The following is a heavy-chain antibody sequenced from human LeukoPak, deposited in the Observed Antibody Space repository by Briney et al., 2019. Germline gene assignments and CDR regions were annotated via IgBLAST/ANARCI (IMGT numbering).Heavy chain of an antibody. CDR1: GFTFSSYA. J-gene: IGHJ3*02. Sequence: GGSLRLSCAASGFTFSSYAMHCVRQAPGKGLEWVAVISYDGSNKYYADSVKGRFTISRDNSKNTLYLQMNSLRAEDTAVYYCARDREQWLVLGAFDIWGQGKMVTVSS. V-gene: IGHV3-30-3*01. CDR3: ARDREQWLVLGAFDI. D-gene: IGHD6-19*01. CDR2: ISYDGSNK.